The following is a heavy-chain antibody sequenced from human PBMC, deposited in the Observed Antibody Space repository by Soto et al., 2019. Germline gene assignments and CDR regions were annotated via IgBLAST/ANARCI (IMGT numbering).Heavy chain of an antibody. Sequence: GGSLRLSCAASEFPFSRYAMHWVRQAPGKGLEWVAVISYDGSNKYYADSVKGRFTISRDDSKNTLSLQMNSLRGEDTALYYCARARGYSYAKPDYWGQGTLVTVSA. J-gene: IGHJ4*02. V-gene: IGHV3-30-3*01. CDR1: EFPFSRYA. CDR2: ISYDGSNK. D-gene: IGHD5-18*01. CDR3: ARARGYSYAKPDY.